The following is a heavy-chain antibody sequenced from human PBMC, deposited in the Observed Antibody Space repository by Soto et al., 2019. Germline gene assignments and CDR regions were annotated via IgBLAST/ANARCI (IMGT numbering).Heavy chain of an antibody. CDR2: TYYSGST. CDR1: GGSVSRGGYY. J-gene: IGHJ4*02. CDR3: AKNWNWGSLVH. V-gene: IGHV4-61*08. Sequence: LSLTCTVSGGSVSRGGYYWSWIRQPPGKGLEWIGYTYYSGSTNYNPSLKSRVTISVDTPKNQFSLKLSSVTAADTAVYYCAKNWNWGSLVHWGQGTLVTVSS. D-gene: IGHD7-27*01.